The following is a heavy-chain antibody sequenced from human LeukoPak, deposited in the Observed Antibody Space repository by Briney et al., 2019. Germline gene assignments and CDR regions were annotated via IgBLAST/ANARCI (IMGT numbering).Heavy chain of an antibody. CDR1: GFRVSNYW. CDR3: ACFGYNWLRAD. V-gene: IGHV3-74*01. J-gene: IGHJ4*02. Sequence: GRSLRPSCAASGFRVSNYWTDWVRPAPGKWRVWVACIVSDGSYTSHVDSVKSRFTISRDNAKNTLYLQMNGLRAEGTAIYYCACFGYNWLRADWGQGTLVTVSS. D-gene: IGHD5-24*01. CDR2: IVSDGSYT.